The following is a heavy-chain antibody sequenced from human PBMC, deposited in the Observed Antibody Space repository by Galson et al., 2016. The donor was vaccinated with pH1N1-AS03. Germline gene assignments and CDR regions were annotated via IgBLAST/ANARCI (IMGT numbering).Heavy chain of an antibody. D-gene: IGHD7-27*01. Sequence: SLRLSCAASYVSLRAYWMSWVRQAPGKGLEWVANIEADGSEKNYVDSVKGRFTISRDNAKNSLYLQMNSLRAEDTAVFYCARTNWFDYWGQGTLVTVSS. CDR2: IEADGSEK. CDR1: YVSLRAYW. J-gene: IGHJ4*02. CDR3: ARTNWFDY. V-gene: IGHV3-7*01.